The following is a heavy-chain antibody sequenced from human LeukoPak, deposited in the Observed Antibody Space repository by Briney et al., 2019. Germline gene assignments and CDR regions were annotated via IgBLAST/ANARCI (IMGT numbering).Heavy chain of an antibody. Sequence: GGSLRLFCAASGFTFSSYAMSWVRQAPGKGLEWVSAISGSGGSTYYADSVKGRFTISRDNSKNTLYLQMNSLRAEDTAVYYCAKSGVGGSYLYYYYYYMDVWGKGTTVTVSS. D-gene: IGHD1-26*01. CDR1: GFTFSSYA. CDR3: AKSGVGGSYLYYYYYYMDV. V-gene: IGHV3-23*01. CDR2: ISGSGGST. J-gene: IGHJ6*03.